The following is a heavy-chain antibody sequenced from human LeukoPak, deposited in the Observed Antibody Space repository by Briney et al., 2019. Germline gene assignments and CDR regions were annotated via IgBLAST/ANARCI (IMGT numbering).Heavy chain of an antibody. V-gene: IGHV4-39*01. CDR2: INHSGST. D-gene: IGHD3-22*01. Sequence: SETLSLTCTVSGGSLSSSSYYWSWIRQPPGKGLEWIGEINHSGSTNYNPSLKSRVTISVDTSKNQFSLKLTSVTAADTAVYYCARQNYYDSSGSSYFDYWGQGTLVTVSS. CDR1: GGSLSSSSYY. J-gene: IGHJ4*02. CDR3: ARQNYYDSSGSSYFDY.